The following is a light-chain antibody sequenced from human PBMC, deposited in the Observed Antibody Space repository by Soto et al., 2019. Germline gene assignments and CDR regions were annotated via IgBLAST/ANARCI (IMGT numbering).Light chain of an antibody. CDR2: GAS. V-gene: IGKV3-15*01. CDR1: QIVGIN. J-gene: IGKJ4*01. Sequence: EIVMTQSPSTLSVSPGERATLSCRASQIVGINLVWYQQKPGQAPRFLIYGASTSATGIPARFSGSGSGTEFTLTISSLQSEDFAVYYCQQSNNWPPGRLTFGGGTKVDIK. CDR3: QQSNNWPPGRLT.